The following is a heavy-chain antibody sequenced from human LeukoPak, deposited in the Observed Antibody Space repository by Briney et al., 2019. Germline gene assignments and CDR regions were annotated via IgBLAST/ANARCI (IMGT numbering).Heavy chain of an antibody. CDR2: MNPNSGNT. D-gene: IGHD3-3*01. Sequence: GASVKVSCKASGYTFTSYDINWVRQATGQGLEWMGCMNPNSGNTGYAQKFQGRVTITRNTSISTAYMELSSLRSEDTAVYYCARASQYYDFWSGYYTGAFDIWGQGTMVTVSS. CDR3: ARASQYYDFWSGYYTGAFDI. J-gene: IGHJ3*02. V-gene: IGHV1-8*03. CDR1: GYTFTSYD.